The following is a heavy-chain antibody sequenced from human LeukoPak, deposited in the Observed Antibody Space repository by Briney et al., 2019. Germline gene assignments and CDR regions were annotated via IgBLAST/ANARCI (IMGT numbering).Heavy chain of an antibody. J-gene: IGHJ4*02. Sequence: GGSLRLSCAASRFTFSSYEMNWVRQAPGKGLEWVSYISGSGIKHYADSVKGRFTISRDNAKNSLYLQMNSLRAEDTAVYYCARVGPSSGWPEIDYWGQGTLVTVSS. CDR1: RFTFSSYE. D-gene: IGHD6-19*01. CDR2: ISGSGIK. V-gene: IGHV3-48*03. CDR3: ARVGPSSGWPEIDY.